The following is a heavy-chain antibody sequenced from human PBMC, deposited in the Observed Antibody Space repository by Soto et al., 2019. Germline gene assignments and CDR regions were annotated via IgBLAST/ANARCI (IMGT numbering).Heavy chain of an antibody. CDR3: ARGGNWNYLYYYGMDV. Sequence: QVQLQQWGAGLLKPSETLSLTCAVYGGSFSGYYWSWIRQPPGKGLEWIGEINHSGSTNYNPSLKSRVTISVDTSKNQFSLKLSSVTAADTAVYYCARGGNWNYLYYYGMDVWGQGTTVTVS. J-gene: IGHJ6*02. CDR2: INHSGST. V-gene: IGHV4-34*01. CDR1: GGSFSGYY. D-gene: IGHD1-7*01.